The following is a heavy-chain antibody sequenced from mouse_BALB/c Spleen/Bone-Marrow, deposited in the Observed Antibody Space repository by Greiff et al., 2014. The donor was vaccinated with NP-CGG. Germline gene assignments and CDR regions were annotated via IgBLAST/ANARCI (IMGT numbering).Heavy chain of an antibody. Sequence: VQGVESGAELVRPGALVKLSCKALGYTFIDYEIHWVKQTPVHGLEWIGAIHPGSGGTAYNQKFKGKATLTADKYSSTVYMELSSLTSEDSVVYYCARLRQLGLRTIDYWGQGTTPTVSS. D-gene: IGHD3-2*01. V-gene: IGHV1-15*01. J-gene: IGHJ2*01. CDR1: GYTFIDYE. CDR2: IHPGSGGT. CDR3: ARLRQLGLRTIDY.